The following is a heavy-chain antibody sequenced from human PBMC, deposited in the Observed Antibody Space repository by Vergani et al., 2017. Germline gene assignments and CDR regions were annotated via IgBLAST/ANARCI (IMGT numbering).Heavy chain of an antibody. CDR2: IWYDGSNK. CDR1: GFTFSSYG. J-gene: IGHJ6*03. V-gene: IGHV3-33*08. CDR3: ARGRYFDWGYMDV. D-gene: IGHD3-9*01. Sequence: QVQLVESGGGVVQPGRSLRLSCAASGFTFSSYGMHWVRQAPGKGLEWVAVIWYDGSNKYYADSVKGRFTISRDNSKNTLYLQMNSLRAEDTAVYYCARGRYFDWGYMDVWGKGTTVTVSS.